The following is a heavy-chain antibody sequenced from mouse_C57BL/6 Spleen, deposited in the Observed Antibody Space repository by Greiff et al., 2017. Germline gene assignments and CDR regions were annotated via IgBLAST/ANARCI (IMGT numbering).Heavy chain of an antibody. J-gene: IGHJ2*01. Sequence: VQGVESGAELVKPGASVKISCKASGYAFSSYWMNWVKQRPGKGLEWIGQIYPGDGDTNYNGKFKGKATLTADKSSSTAYMQLSSLTSEDSAVYFCARSGTTVVDYWGQGTTLTVSS. CDR3: ARSGTTVVDY. V-gene: IGHV1-80*01. CDR2: IYPGDGDT. D-gene: IGHD1-1*01. CDR1: GYAFSSYW.